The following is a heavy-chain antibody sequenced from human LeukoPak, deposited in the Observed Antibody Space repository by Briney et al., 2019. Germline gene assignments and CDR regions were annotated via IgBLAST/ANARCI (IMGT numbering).Heavy chain of an antibody. CDR1: GFTVSSNY. V-gene: IGHV3-53*01. D-gene: IGHD3-22*01. CDR2: IYSGGST. J-gene: IGHJ4*02. CDR3: ARATFYYDSSGYYVFYFDN. Sequence: GGSLRLSCAASGFTVSSNYMSWVRQAPGKGLEWVSVIYSGGSTYYADSVKGRFTISRDNSKNTLYLQMNSLRAEDTAVYYCARATFYYDSSGYYVFYFDNWGQGALVTVSS.